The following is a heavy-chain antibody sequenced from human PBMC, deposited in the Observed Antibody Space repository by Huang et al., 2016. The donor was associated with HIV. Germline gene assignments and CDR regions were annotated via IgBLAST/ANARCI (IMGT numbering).Heavy chain of an antibody. J-gene: IGHJ3*02. D-gene: IGHD3-10*01. CDR3: AKEEAGRFGAFDI. Sequence: QLQLVESGGGVVQPGGSLRLSCVAFGFDVRSHDMHWVRQAPGKGSEWITLIGEGRKNKQYGDSVTGRFTVARDNSKDALYLQMNSLRPEDTAVYYCAKEEAGRFGAFDIWGQGTMVTVSS. CDR2: IGEGRKNK. CDR1: GFDVRSHD. V-gene: IGHV3-30*02.